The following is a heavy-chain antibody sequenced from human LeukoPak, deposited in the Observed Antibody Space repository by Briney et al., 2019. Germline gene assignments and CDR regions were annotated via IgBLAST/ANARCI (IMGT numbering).Heavy chain of an antibody. D-gene: IGHD5-24*01. Sequence: PGGSLRLSCAASGFTVSGNYMSWVRQAPGKRLEWVSVIYSGGGTYYADSVRGRFTISRDNSKNTLYLQMNSLRAEDTAVYYCARGSNLFQFDYWGQGTLVTVSS. V-gene: IGHV3-53*01. CDR2: IYSGGGT. J-gene: IGHJ4*02. CDR1: GFTVSGNY. CDR3: ARGSNLFQFDY.